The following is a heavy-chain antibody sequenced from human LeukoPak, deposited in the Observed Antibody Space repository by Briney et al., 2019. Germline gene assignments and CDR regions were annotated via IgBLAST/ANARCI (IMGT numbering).Heavy chain of an antibody. CDR3: ARRQGEYFFDF. V-gene: IGHV3-13*01. Sequence: GGSLRLSCAGSGFTFSTYDMHWVRQTPGKGLEWVSGIGTAGDTYYPGSVKGRFTISRENAKNSLYLQMNSLRAEDTAVYYCARRQGEYFFDFWGQGTLVTVSS. J-gene: IGHJ4*02. CDR2: IGTAGDT. CDR1: GFTFSTYD. D-gene: IGHD1-26*01.